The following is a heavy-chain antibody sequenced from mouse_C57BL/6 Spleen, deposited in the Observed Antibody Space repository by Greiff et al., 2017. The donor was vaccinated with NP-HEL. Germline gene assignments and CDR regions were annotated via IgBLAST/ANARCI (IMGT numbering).Heavy chain of an antibody. V-gene: IGHV6-3*01. D-gene: IGHD2-5*01. Sequence: EVKLVESGGGLVQPGGSMKLSCVASGFTFSNYWMNWVRQSPEKGLEWVAQIRLKSDNYATHYAESVKGRFTISRDDSKSSVYLQMNNLRAEDTGIYYCTRGLYYSNAMDYWGQGTSVTVSS. CDR2: IRLKSDNYAT. CDR3: TRGLYYSNAMDY. CDR1: GFTFSNYW. J-gene: IGHJ4*01.